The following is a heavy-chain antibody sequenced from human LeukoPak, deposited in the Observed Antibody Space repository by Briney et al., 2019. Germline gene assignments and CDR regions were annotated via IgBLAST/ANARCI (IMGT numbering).Heavy chain of an antibody. J-gene: IGHJ4*02. Sequence: PGGSLRLSCAASGFTFSSYAMTWVRQAPGKGLEWVSGISGSGGTTYYADSVKGRFTISRDNSKNTLYLQMNSLRAEDTALYYCAKDHDYSSRPYYFDYWGQGTLVTVSP. V-gene: IGHV3-23*01. D-gene: IGHD6-19*01. CDR1: GFTFSSYA. CDR3: AKDHDYSSRPYYFDY. CDR2: ISGSGGTT.